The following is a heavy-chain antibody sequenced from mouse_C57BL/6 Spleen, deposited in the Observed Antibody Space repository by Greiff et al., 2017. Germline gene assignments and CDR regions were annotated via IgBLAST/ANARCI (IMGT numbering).Heavy chain of an antibody. CDR2: IYPGGGYT. CDR1: GYTFTNYW. V-gene: IGHV1-63*01. J-gene: IGHJ1*03. CDR3: ARSFYGSHWYFDV. D-gene: IGHD1-1*01. Sequence: QVHVKQSGAELVRPGTSVKMSCKASGYTFTNYWIGWAKQRPGHGLEWIGDIYPGGGYTNYNEKFKGKATLTADKSSSTAYMQFSSLTSEDSAIYYCARSFYGSHWYFDVWGTGTTVTVSS.